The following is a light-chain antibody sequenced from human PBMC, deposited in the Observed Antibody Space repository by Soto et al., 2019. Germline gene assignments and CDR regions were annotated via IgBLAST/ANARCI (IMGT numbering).Light chain of an antibody. J-gene: IGLJ2*01. V-gene: IGLV2-14*01. CDR1: SSNIGGYNF. CDR3: ASYTRTTTLV. CDR2: DVN. Sequence: QSVLTQPPSVSAAPGQKVTISCSGSSSNIGGYNFISWYQHHPGKAPKLVIYDVNNRPSGISYRFSGSKSGNTASLTISGLQAEDEADYYCASYTRTTTLVFGGGTKVTV.